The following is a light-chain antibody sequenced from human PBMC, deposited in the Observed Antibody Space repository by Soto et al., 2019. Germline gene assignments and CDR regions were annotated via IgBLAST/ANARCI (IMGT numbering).Light chain of an antibody. CDR1: QSVSSSN. V-gene: IGKV3-20*01. CDR3: QQYASSSYP. J-gene: IGKJ2*01. Sequence: EIVLTQSPGTLSLSPGDRATLSCRTSQSVSSSNLAWYQQKPGQAPRLLIYGASRRATGIPDRFSGSGSGTDFTLTISRLEPEDFAVYFCQQYASSSYPFGQGTKLEIK. CDR2: GAS.